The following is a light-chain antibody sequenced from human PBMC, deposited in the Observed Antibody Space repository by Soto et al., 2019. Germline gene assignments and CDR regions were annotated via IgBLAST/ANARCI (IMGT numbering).Light chain of an antibody. CDR2: GAF. J-gene: IGKJ1*01. Sequence: IVMTQSPATLSMSPGERATLSCRASLNVATNMAWYQQKPGQPPRLLIYGAFIRPAGVPTRFSGSGSGTEFTLTINSLQSEDFAVYYCHQYNVGLQTFGRGTRVEV. V-gene: IGKV3-15*01. CDR3: HQYNVGLQT. CDR1: LNVATN.